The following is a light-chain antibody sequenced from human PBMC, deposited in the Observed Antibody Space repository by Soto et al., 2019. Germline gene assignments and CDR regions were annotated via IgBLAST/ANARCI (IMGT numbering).Light chain of an antibody. V-gene: IGLV2-8*01. CDR3: NSHTSGDFRV. J-gene: IGLJ1*01. CDR2: EVI. CDR1: FNDVGGYNS. Sequence: QSALTQPPSASGSPGQSVTISCTGTFNDVGGYNSVSWYQHHPGKAPKLLIYEVIKRPSGIPDRFSGSKSGYTASLTISGLQAEDEADYYCNSHTSGDFRVFGTGTKLTVL.